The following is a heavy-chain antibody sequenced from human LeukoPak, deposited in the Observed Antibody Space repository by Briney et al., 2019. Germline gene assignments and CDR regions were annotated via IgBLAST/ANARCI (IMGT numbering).Heavy chain of an antibody. Sequence: SETLSLTCTVSGGSISSYYWSWIRQPPGKGLEWIGYIYYSGSTYYNPSLKSRVTISVDTSKNQFSLKLSSVTAADTAVYYCASGGGSSLNWFDPWGQGTLVTVSS. D-gene: IGHD2-15*01. J-gene: IGHJ5*02. CDR3: ASGGGSSLNWFDP. V-gene: IGHV4-59*08. CDR2: IYYSGST. CDR1: GGSISSYY.